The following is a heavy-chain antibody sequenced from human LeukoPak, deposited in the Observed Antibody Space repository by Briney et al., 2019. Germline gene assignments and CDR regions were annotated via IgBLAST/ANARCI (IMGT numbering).Heavy chain of an antibody. Sequence: GGSLRLSCAASGFTFSGYWMSWVRQAPGKGLEWVANIKQDGSEKYYVDSVKGRFTISRDNSKNTLYLQMNSLRAEDTAVYYCAKDAGYSYGHPTAGHWGQGTLVTVSS. J-gene: IGHJ4*02. CDR3: AKDAGYSYGHPTAGH. CDR1: GFTFSGYW. V-gene: IGHV3-7*01. CDR2: IKQDGSEK. D-gene: IGHD5-18*01.